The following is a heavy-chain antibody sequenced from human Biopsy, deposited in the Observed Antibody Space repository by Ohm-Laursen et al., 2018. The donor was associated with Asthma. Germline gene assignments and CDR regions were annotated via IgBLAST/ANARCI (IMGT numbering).Heavy chain of an antibody. J-gene: IGHJ3*02. CDR2: INAGIGNT. CDR3: ARTYYDFLTGQVNDAFAM. V-gene: IGHV1-3*01. Sequence: ASVKVSCKASRYTFINYAIHWVRQAPGQRLEWIGWINAGIGNTKYSQKVQGRVTITRDTSAGTAYMELSSLRSEDTAVYYCARTYYDFLTGQVNDAFAMWGQGTMVTVSS. CDR1: RYTFINYA. D-gene: IGHD3-9*01.